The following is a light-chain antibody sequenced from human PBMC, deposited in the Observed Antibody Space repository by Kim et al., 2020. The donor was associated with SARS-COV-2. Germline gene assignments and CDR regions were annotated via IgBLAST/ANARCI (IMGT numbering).Light chain of an antibody. CDR1: QDIANS. CDR2: AAS. CDR3: QKYNSAPWT. J-gene: IGKJ1*01. Sequence: DRVTITCRASQDIANSLAWYQQKXGKVPQVLIYAASTLQSGVPSRFSGSGSGTEFTLTIGSLQTEDVATYYCQKYNSAPWTFGPGTKV. V-gene: IGKV1-27*01.